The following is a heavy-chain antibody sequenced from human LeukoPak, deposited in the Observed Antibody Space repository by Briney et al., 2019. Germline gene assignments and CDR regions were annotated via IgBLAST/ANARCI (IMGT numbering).Heavy chain of an antibody. D-gene: IGHD1-7*01. J-gene: IGHJ4*02. CDR2: IRREVDGGTT. Sequence: GHSLRLSCTASGFTFGDYGVTWFRQAPGRGLEWVGSIRREVDGGTTEYAASVRGRVTISRDDSKSIAHLQINSLKTEDTAVYYCSLWNSVKSPHWGQGTLVTVSS. CDR1: GFTFGDYG. CDR3: SLWNSVKSPH. V-gene: IGHV3-49*03.